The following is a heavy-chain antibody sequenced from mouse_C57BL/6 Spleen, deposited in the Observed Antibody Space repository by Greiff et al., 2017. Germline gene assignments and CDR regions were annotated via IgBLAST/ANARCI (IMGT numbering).Heavy chain of an antibody. CDR1: GFSLRTSGMG. CDR2: ISWDDDK. Sequence: QVTLKESGPGILQSSQTLSLTCSFSGFSLRTSGMGVSWIRQPSGKVLEWLAHISWDDDKRYNPSLKSQLTISKDTSRNQVFLKITSVDTADTATYYCARREDYDYFGDWGQGTSVTVSS. CDR3: ARREDYDYFGD. V-gene: IGHV8-12*01. J-gene: IGHJ4*01. D-gene: IGHD2-4*01.